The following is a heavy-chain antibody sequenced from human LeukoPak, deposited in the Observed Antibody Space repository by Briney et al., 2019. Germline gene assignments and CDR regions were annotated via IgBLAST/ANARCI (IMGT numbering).Heavy chain of an antibody. CDR3: ARVFGTVDY. D-gene: IGHD3-10*01. V-gene: IGHV1-2*06. J-gene: IGHJ4*02. Sequence: ASVKVSCKASGGTFSSYAISWVRQAPGQGLEWMGRINPNSGGTNYAQKFQGRVTMTRDTSISTAYMELSRLRSDDTAVYYCARVFGTVDYWGQGTLVTVSS. CDR2: INPNSGGT. CDR1: GGTFSSYA.